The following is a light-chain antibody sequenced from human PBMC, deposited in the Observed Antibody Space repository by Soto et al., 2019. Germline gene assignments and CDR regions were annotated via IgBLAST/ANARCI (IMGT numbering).Light chain of an antibody. Sequence: QSVLTQSPSVSGSPGQSVTISCTGTSSDVGSYNRVSWYQQPPGTAPKLMIYEVSNRPSGVPDRFSGSKSGNTASLTISGLQAEDEADYYCSLYTSSSTVVFGGGTQLTVL. CDR3: SLYTSSSTVV. V-gene: IGLV2-18*01. J-gene: IGLJ2*01. CDR2: EVS. CDR1: SSDVGSYNR.